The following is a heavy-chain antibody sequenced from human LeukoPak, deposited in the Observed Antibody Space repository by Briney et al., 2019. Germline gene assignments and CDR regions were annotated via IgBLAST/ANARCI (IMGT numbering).Heavy chain of an antibody. J-gene: IGHJ4*02. Sequence: GGSLRLSCAASGFTFSPYWMSWVRQAPGKGLEWVASIKQDGSEKYYVDSVKGRFTTSRDNAKNSLHLQMNSLRAEDTAVYYCARDHYDGVGGFDYWGQGTLVTVSS. D-gene: IGHD3-22*01. V-gene: IGHV3-7*01. CDR2: IKQDGSEK. CDR3: ARDHYDGVGGFDY. CDR1: GFTFSPYW.